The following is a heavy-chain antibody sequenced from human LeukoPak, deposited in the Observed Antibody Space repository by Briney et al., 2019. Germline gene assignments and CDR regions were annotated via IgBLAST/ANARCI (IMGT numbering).Heavy chain of an antibody. V-gene: IGHV4-34*01. CDR1: GGSFSGYY. CDR2: INHSGST. J-gene: IGHJ5*02. Sequence: SETLSLTCAVYGGSFSGYYWSWIRQPPGKGLEWIGEINHSGSTNYNPSLKSQVTISVDTSKNQFSLKLSSVTAADTAVYYCARGDTAMVTFVRWFWFDPWGQGTPVTVSS. CDR3: ARGDTAMVTFVRWFWFDP. D-gene: IGHD5-18*01.